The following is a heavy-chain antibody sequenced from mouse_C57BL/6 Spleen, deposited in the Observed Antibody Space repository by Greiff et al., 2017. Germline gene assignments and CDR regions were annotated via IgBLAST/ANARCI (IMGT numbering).Heavy chain of an antibody. Sequence: QVQLQQPGAELVKPGASVKLSCKASGYTFTSYWMHWVKQRPGQGLEWIGMIHPNSGSTNYNEKFKSKATLTVDKSSSTAYMQLSSLTSEDSAVYYCAIPTTGWYFDVWGTGTTVTVSS. J-gene: IGHJ1*03. D-gene: IGHD2-10*01. V-gene: IGHV1-64*01. CDR2: IHPNSGST. CDR3: AIPTTGWYFDV. CDR1: GYTFTSYW.